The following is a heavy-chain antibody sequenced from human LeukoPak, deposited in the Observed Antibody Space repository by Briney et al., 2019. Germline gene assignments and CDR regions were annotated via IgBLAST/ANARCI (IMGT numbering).Heavy chain of an antibody. Sequence: GGSLRLSCAASGITVSTSYMSWVRQAPGKGLEWVSVIYSSGNTLYADSVRGRFTISRDNSNNTLHLQMNSLRAEDTAVYYCARARYYYMDVWGKGTTVTVSS. CDR2: IYSSGNT. J-gene: IGHJ6*03. V-gene: IGHV3-53*01. CDR1: GITVSTSY. CDR3: ARARYYYMDV.